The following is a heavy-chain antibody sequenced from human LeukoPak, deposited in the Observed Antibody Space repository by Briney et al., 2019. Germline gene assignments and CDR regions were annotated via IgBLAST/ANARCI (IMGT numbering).Heavy chain of an antibody. V-gene: IGHV3-30-3*01. D-gene: IGHD2-21*02. CDR3: ARDSRDIVVVTARISSKYYYYYGMDV. J-gene: IGHJ6*02. Sequence: PGGSLRLSCAASGFTFSSYAMHWVRQAPGKGLEWVAVISYDGSNKYYADSVKGRFTISRDNSKNTLYLQMNSLRAEDTAVYYCARDSRDIVVVTARISSKYYYYYGMDVWGQGTTVTVSS. CDR2: ISYDGSNK. CDR1: GFTFSSYA.